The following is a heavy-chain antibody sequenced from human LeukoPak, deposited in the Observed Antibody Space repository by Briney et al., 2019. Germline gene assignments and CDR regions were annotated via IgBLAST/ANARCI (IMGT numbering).Heavy chain of an antibody. D-gene: IGHD6-19*01. V-gene: IGHV4-4*02. Sequence: SETLSLTCAVSGDSISSNKWWHWVRQPPGKGLEWIGDIYHRGTTNYNPSLKSRVTISVDKSKNQFSLNLKSMTAADTAVYYCARDSGWHSDSWGQGILVTVSS. CDR2: IYHRGTT. J-gene: IGHJ4*02. CDR1: GDSISSNKW. CDR3: ARDSGWHSDS.